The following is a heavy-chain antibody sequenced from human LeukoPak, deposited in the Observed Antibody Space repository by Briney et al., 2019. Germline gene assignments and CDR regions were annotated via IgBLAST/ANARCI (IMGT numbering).Heavy chain of an antibody. Sequence: SETLSLTCSVSGYSTINDYYWGWVRQSPGKGLEWIGTVLRTGTTYYNPSLESRFTISVDSSKKQFSLKVTSVTAADTAAYYCARHHYQVQYRFDLWGQGILVTVSS. CDR3: ARHHYQVQYRFDL. CDR2: VLRTGTT. J-gene: IGHJ5*01. CDR1: GYSTINDYY. V-gene: IGHV4-38-2*02. D-gene: IGHD2-2*02.